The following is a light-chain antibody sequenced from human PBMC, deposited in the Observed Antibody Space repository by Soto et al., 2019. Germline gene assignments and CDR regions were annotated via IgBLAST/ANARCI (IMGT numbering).Light chain of an antibody. CDR3: QQRRYFIT. J-gene: IGKJ5*01. Sequence: EIVLTQSPSTLSLSPGERATLSCRASQSVSTYLAWYQQKPGQAPRLLIYDASNRATGIPARFSGSGSGTDFTLTISSLEPEDFAVYYCQQRRYFITFGQGTHWRL. V-gene: IGKV3-11*01. CDR1: QSVSTY. CDR2: DAS.